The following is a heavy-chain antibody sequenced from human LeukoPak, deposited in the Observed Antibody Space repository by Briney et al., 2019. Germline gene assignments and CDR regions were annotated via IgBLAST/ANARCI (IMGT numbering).Heavy chain of an antibody. V-gene: IGHV4-30-4*08. CDR1: GGSISSGDYY. CDR3: AREDYYDSSGTLDY. J-gene: IGHJ4*02. CDR2: IYYSGST. D-gene: IGHD3-22*01. Sequence: PSETLSLTCTVSGGSISSGDYYWSWIRQPPGKGLEWIGYIYYSGSTYYNPSLKSRVTISVDTSKNQLSLKLSSVTAADTAVYYCAREDYYDSSGTLDYWGQGTLVTVSS.